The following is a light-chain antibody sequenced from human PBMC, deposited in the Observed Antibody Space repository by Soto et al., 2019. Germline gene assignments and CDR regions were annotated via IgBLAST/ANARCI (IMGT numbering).Light chain of an antibody. J-gene: IGKJ2*01. Sequence: DIQMTQSPSSLSASVGHRVTITCRASQRVGVYLNWYQQRPGKAPNLLIHSASSLQSGVPSRFSGSGSGKDFTLTISSLHPEDFATYYCQQSYSTPYTFGQGTKLEI. V-gene: IGKV1-39*01. CDR2: SAS. CDR1: QRVGVY. CDR3: QQSYSTPYT.